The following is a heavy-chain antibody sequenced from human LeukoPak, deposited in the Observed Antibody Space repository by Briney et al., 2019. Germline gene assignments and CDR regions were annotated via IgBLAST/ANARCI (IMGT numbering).Heavy chain of an antibody. V-gene: IGHV4-30-4*08. J-gene: IGHJ5*02. CDR2: IYYSGST. Sequence: PSQTLSLTCTVSGGSISSGDYYWSWIRQPPGKGLEWIGYIYYSGSTYYNPSLKSRVTISVDTSKNQFSLELSSVTAADTAVYYCARFYYYDSSGYYRKYNWFDPWGQGTLVTVSS. D-gene: IGHD3-22*01. CDR1: GGSISSGDYY. CDR3: ARFYYYDSSGYYRKYNWFDP.